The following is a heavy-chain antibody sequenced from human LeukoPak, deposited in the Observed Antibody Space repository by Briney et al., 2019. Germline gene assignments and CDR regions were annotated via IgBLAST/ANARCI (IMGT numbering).Heavy chain of an antibody. D-gene: IGHD2-2*01. V-gene: IGHV1-2*02. Sequence: VASVKVSCKASGYTFTSYGISWVRQAPGQGLEWMGWINPNSGGTNYAQKFQGRVTMTRDTSISTAYMELSRLRSDDTAVYYCARGYCSSTSCYPEYYFDYWGQGTLVTVSS. J-gene: IGHJ4*02. CDR2: INPNSGGT. CDR3: ARGYCSSTSCYPEYYFDY. CDR1: GYTFTSYG.